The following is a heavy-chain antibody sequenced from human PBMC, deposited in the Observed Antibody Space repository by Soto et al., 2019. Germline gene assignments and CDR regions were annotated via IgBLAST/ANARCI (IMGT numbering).Heavy chain of an antibody. V-gene: IGHV3-23*01. CDR3: AKSPLGYCSGGSCYPPHYFDY. CDR1: GFTFSNYS. D-gene: IGHD2-15*01. CDR2: VGGSGDST. J-gene: IGHJ4*02. Sequence: GGSLRLSCAASGFTFSNYSMSWVRQAPGKGLERVSGVGGSGDSTYYADYVKGRFTISRDNSKDTLYLQMNSLRAEDTAVYYCAKSPLGYCSGGSCYPPHYFDYWGQGTLLTVSS.